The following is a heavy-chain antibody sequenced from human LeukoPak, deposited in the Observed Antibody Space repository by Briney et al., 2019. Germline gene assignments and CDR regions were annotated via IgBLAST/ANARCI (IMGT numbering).Heavy chain of an antibody. D-gene: IGHD1-26*01. CDR1: GFTFSSYA. Sequence: GGSLRLSCAASGFTFSSYAMSWVRQAPGKGLEWISGISVGGSSTYYADSVKGRFTISRDNAKNSLYLQMNSLRSDDTAVYYCARAGWWELPRSAFDIWGQGTMVTVSS. CDR3: ARAGWWELPRSAFDI. J-gene: IGHJ3*02. CDR2: ISVGGSST. V-gene: IGHV3-23*01.